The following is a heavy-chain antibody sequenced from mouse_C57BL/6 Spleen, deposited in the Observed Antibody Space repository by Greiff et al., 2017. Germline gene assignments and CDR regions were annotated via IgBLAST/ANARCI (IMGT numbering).Heavy chain of an antibody. CDR3: ARSVDSSGYPYYFDY. D-gene: IGHD3-2*02. CDR2: IYPRSGNT. CDR1: GYTFPSYG. J-gene: IGHJ2*01. V-gene: IGHV1-81*01. Sequence: VQLQQSGAELARPGASVKLSCKASGYTFPSYGISWVKQRTGQGLEWIGEIYPRSGNTYYNEKFKGKATLTADKSSSTAYMELRSLTSEDSAVYFCARSVDSSGYPYYFDYWGQGTTLTVSS.